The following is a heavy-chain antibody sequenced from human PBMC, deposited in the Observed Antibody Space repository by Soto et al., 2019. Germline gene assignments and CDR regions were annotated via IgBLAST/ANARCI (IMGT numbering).Heavy chain of an antibody. Sequence: ASVKVSCKASGYTFTSYAMHWVRQAPGQRLEWMGWINAGNGNIKYSQKFQGRVTITRDTSASTAYMELSSLRSEDTAVYYCASRYSSGWYGVGFDYWGQGTLVTVSS. J-gene: IGHJ4*02. CDR3: ASRYSSGWYGVGFDY. D-gene: IGHD6-19*01. CDR2: INAGNGNI. V-gene: IGHV1-3*01. CDR1: GYTFTSYA.